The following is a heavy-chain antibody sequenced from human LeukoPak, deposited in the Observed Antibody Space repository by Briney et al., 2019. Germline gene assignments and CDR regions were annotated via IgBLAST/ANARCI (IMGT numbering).Heavy chain of an antibody. Sequence: AGGSLRLSCAASGFTVSTNYMSWVRQAPGKGLEWVSVIYSGGSTYYADSVKGRFTISRDNSKNTLYLQMNSLRAEDTAVYYCARDRPSGYDVLDYWGQGTLVTVSS. CDR3: ARDRPSGYDVLDY. V-gene: IGHV3-66*01. D-gene: IGHD5-12*01. CDR2: IYSGGST. CDR1: GFTVSTNY. J-gene: IGHJ4*02.